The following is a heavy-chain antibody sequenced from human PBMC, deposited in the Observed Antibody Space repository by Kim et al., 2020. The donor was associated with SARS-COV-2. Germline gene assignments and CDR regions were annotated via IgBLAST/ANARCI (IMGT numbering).Heavy chain of an antibody. CDR3: ERWQHGGPAEYFQH. V-gene: IGHV3-48*02. D-gene: IGHD2-15*01. Sequence: GGSLRLSCAASGITFSNFNMNWVRQAPGKGLEWVSYISTSSTTIYYADSVKGRFTISRDNDKNSLYLQMNSLRDEDTAVYYCERWQHGGPAEYFQHWGQGTLVTVSS. CDR2: ISTSSTTI. CDR1: GITFSNFN. J-gene: IGHJ1*01.